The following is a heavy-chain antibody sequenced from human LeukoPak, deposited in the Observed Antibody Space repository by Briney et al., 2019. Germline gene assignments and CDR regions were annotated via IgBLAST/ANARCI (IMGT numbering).Heavy chain of an antibody. V-gene: IGHV4-34*01. CDR1: GGSFSGYY. D-gene: IGHD3-3*01. CDR3: ARWRFLEWFQTYYYGMDV. CDR2: INHSGST. Sequence: SETLSLTCAVYGGSFSGYYWSWIRQPPGKGLEWIGEINHSGSTNYNPSLKSRATISVDTSKNQFSLKLSSVTAADTAVYYCARWRFLEWFQTYYYGMDVWGQGTTVTVSS. J-gene: IGHJ6*02.